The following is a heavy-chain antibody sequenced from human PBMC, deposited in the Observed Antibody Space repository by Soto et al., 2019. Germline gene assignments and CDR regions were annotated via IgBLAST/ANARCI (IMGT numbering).Heavy chain of an antibody. V-gene: IGHV3-11*06. J-gene: IGHJ4*02. Sequence: QVQLVESGGGLVKPGGSLRLSCGASGFTFSDYYMSWIRQTPGKGLEWVAYISGGGHYTNYADSVKGRFTISRDNAKNSLSLEMNSPRAEYAAASYCSRDLRDKDNYSQFDTWGQGTPVTVSS. D-gene: IGHD4-4*01. CDR3: SRDLRDKDNYSQFDT. CDR2: ISGGGHYT. CDR1: GFTFSDYY.